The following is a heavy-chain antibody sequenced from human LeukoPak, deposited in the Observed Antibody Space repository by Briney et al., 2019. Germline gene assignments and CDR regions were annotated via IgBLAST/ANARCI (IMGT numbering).Heavy chain of an antibody. Sequence: ASVKVSCKASGFTFTSSAMQWVRQARGQRLEWIGWIVVGSGNTNYAQKFQERVTITRDMSTSTAYMELSSLRVEDTAVYYCAKGRTETGTLVLDYWGQGTLVTVSS. CDR1: GFTFTSSA. J-gene: IGHJ4*02. V-gene: IGHV1-58*02. CDR3: AKGRTETGTLVLDY. D-gene: IGHD6-13*01. CDR2: IVVGSGNT.